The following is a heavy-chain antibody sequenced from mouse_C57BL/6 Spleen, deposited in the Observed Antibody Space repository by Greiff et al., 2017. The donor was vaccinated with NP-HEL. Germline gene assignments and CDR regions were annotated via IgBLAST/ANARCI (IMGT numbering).Heavy chain of an antibody. CDR2: ISDGGSYT. J-gene: IGHJ4*01. CDR1: GFTFSSYA. CDR3: ERIRLLLFYAMDY. D-gene: IGHD2-12*01. Sequence: EVQLVESGGGLVKPGGSLKLSCAASGFTFSSYAMSWVRQTPEKRLEWVATISDGGSYTYYPDNVKGRFTISRDNSKTNLYLQMCHLKYEDTAMYYCERIRLLLFYAMDYWGQGTSVTVSS. V-gene: IGHV5-4*01.